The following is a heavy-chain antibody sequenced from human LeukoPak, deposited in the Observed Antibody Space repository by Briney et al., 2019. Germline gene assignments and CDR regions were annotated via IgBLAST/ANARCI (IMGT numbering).Heavy chain of an antibody. D-gene: IGHD2-2*01. CDR2: ISSSGRTI. V-gene: IGHV3-11*04. CDR3: ARTDCSSSSCYELDY. J-gene: IGHJ4*02. Sequence: GGSLRLSCAGSGFTFSDYYMSWIRQVPGKGLEWVSYISSSGRTIYYAASVKGRLTISRDNAKNSLYLQMNSLRAEDTTVYYCARTDCSSSSCYELDYWGQGTLVTVSS. CDR1: GFTFSDYY.